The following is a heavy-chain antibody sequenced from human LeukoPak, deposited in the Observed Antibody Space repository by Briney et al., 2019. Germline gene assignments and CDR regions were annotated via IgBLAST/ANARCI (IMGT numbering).Heavy chain of an antibody. Sequence: PSETLSLTCNISGGSVGTYYWSWIRQPPGKGLEWTGYVYFTGNTNYNPSLKSRLAISMDTSKNLLSLTLSSVTAADTAVYFCATLSVRLLTLDVWGQGTTVTVSS. CDR3: ATLSVRLLTLDV. CDR2: VYFTGNT. V-gene: IGHV4-59*02. J-gene: IGHJ6*02. D-gene: IGHD2-21*02. CDR1: GGSVGTYY.